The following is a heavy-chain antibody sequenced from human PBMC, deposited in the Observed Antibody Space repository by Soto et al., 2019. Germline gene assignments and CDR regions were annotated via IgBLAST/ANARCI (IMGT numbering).Heavy chain of an antibody. D-gene: IGHD3-22*01. CDR3: AKKGGSSAYYSPMDY. CDR1: GFIFGSYA. Sequence: GSLRLYCATSGFIFGSYAMNWVRQAPGKGLEWVSVISGIGDFTDYTDSVKGRFTISRDNSRQTLYLQMNSLRPEDTAVYYCAKKGGSSAYYSPMDYWGQGTLVTVSS. CDR2: ISGIGDFT. V-gene: IGHV3-23*01. J-gene: IGHJ4*02.